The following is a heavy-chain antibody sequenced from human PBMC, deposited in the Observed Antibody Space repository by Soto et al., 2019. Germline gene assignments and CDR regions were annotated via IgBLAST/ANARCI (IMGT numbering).Heavy chain of an antibody. J-gene: IGHJ4*02. CDR3: AKRGRFGELSRPFDY. CDR1: GFTFSSYA. CDR2: ISGSGGST. Sequence: EVQLLESGGGLVQPGGSLRLSCAASGFTFSSYAMSWVRQAPGKGLEWVSAISGSGGSTYYADSAKGRFTISRDNSKNTLYLQMNSLRAEDTAVYYCAKRGRFGELSRPFDYWGQGTLVTVSS. V-gene: IGHV3-23*01. D-gene: IGHD3-10*01.